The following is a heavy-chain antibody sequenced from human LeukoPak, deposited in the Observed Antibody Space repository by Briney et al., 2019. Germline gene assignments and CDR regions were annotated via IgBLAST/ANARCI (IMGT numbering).Heavy chain of an antibody. CDR1: GGSFSGYY. V-gene: IGHV4-34*01. CDR2: INHSGST. J-gene: IGHJ6*03. CDR3: ARSISYYYYYYMDV. Sequence: SETLSLTCAVYGGSFSGYYWSWIRQPPGKGLEWIGEINHSGSTNYNPSLKSRVTISVDTSKNQFSLKLSSVTAADTAVYYCARSISYYYYYYMDVWGKGTTVPVSS.